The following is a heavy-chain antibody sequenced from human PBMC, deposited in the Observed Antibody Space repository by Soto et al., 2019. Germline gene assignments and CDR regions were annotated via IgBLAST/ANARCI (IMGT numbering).Heavy chain of an antibody. V-gene: IGHV1-18*01. CDR3: AREDQEYYYMDV. Sequence: ASVQVSFKASGYTYTSYGISWPRQAPGQGLEWMGWISTYNGNTNYAQNLQGRVSMTTDTFTSTAYMELRSLRSDDTAVYYCAREDQEYYYMDVWGKGTTVTVSS. CDR1: GYTYTSYG. CDR2: ISTYNGNT. J-gene: IGHJ6*03.